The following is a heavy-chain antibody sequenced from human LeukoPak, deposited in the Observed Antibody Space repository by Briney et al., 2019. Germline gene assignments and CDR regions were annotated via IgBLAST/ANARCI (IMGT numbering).Heavy chain of an antibody. V-gene: IGHV1-69*13. J-gene: IGHJ4*02. CDR1: GGTFSSYA. D-gene: IGHD1-26*01. CDR3: ARVPLGELKPYYFDY. CDR2: IIPIFGTA. Sequence: SVQISCKASGGTFSSYAISWVRRAPGQGLEWMGGIIPIFGTANYAQKFQGRVTITADESTSTAYMELSSLRSEDTAVYYCARVPLGELKPYYFDYWGQGTLVTVSS.